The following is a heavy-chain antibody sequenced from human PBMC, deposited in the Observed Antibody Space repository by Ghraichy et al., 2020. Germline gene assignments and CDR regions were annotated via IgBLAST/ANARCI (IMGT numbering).Heavy chain of an antibody. V-gene: IGHV1-18*01. CDR1: GYTFTSYG. J-gene: IGHJ6*02. CDR3: ARAYYDSSEVYYYYGMDV. Sequence: ASVKVSCKASGYTFTSYGISWVRQAPGQGLEWMGWISAYNGNTNYAQKLQGRVTMTTDTSTSTAYMELRSLRSDDTAVYYCARAYYDSSEVYYYYGMDVWGQGTTVTVSS. CDR2: ISAYNGNT. D-gene: IGHD3-22*01.